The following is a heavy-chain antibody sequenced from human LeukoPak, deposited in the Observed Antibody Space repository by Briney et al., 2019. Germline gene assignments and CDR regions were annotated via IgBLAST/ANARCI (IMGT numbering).Heavy chain of an antibody. Sequence: GGSLRLSCAASGFTFRSYSMAWVRLAPGKGLEWVSVIRGGADDTSYADSVKGRFTISRDNSKNTLFLQMDGLRVEDTAVYYCATSGFSCYDHPSWGKGTMVTVSS. CDR3: ATSGFSCYDHPS. CDR1: GFTFRSYS. J-gene: IGHJ5*02. D-gene: IGHD5-12*01. V-gene: IGHV3-23*01. CDR2: IRGGADDT.